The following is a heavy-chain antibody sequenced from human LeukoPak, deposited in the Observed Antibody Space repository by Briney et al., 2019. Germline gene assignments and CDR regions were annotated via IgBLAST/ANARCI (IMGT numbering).Heavy chain of an antibody. D-gene: IGHD4-17*01. CDR2: ISVASNT. V-gene: IGHV3-23*01. CDR3: ADYGVSGVRNNFY. J-gene: IGHJ4*02. CDR1: GLAFSSYA. Sequence: GGSMRLSCAASGLAFSSYAMSWVRQSPGKGLEWVSTISVASNTFYADSVKGRFTISRDNSRNTVYLQMTSLRADDTAVYYCADYGVSGVRNNFYWGQGTLVTVSS.